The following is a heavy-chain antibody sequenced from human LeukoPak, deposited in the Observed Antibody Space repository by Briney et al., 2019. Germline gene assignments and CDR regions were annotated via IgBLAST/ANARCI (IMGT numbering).Heavy chain of an antibody. CDR1: GDSVSSNSAA. CDR3: ARVINSGYGPSHYYYYGMDV. CDR2: TYYRSKWYN. Sequence: SQTLSLTCAISGDSVSSNSAAWNWIRQSPSRGLEWLGRTYYRSKWYNDYAVSVKSRITINPDTSKNQFSLQLNSVTPEDTAVYYCARVINSGYGPSHYYYYGMDVWGQGTTVTVSS. D-gene: IGHD5-12*01. J-gene: IGHJ6*02. V-gene: IGHV6-1*01.